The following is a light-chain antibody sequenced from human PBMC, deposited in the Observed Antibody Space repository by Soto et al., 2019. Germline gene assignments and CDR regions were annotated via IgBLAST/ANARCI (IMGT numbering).Light chain of an antibody. Sequence: QSALTQPASVSGSPGQSITFSCSGTSSDIGGFNYVSWYQQHPGKAPKLMIYDVSNRPSGVSNRFSGSKSGNTASLTISGLQPEDEADYYCSSYTSSSSVVFGGGTKLTVL. CDR1: SSDIGGFNY. J-gene: IGLJ2*01. CDR2: DVS. V-gene: IGLV2-14*03. CDR3: SSYTSSSSVV.